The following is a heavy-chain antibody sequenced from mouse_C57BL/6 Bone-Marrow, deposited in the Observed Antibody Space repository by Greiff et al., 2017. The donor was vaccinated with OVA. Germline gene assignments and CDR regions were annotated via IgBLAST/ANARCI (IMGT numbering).Heavy chain of an antibody. CDR3: ARWDYSNYGDWYFDV. CDR2: IYPGSGST. J-gene: IGHJ1*03. Sequence: QVQLQQPGAELVKPGASVKMSCKASGYTFTSYWITWVKQRPGQGLEWIGDIYPGSGSTNYNEKFKSKATLTVDTSSSTAYMQLSSLTSEDSAVYYCARWDYSNYGDWYFDVCGTGTTVTVSS. V-gene: IGHV1-55*01. D-gene: IGHD2-5*01. CDR1: GYTFTSYW.